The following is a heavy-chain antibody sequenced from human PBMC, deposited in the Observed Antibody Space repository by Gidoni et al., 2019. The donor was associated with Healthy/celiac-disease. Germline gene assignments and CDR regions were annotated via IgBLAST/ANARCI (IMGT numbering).Heavy chain of an antibody. V-gene: IGHV3-23*01. D-gene: IGHD5-18*01. CDR1: GFTFSSYP. CDR3: HVWHDRAWIQLSFDY. Sequence: EVQLLESGGGLVKPGGSLRLSCSASGFTFSSYPSSWVRQAPGKGLELVSAISGSGVSKYYADSVKGRFTIARDNSKTTLYLQMNSLRAEDTAVYYCHVWHDRAWIQLSFDYWGQGTLVTVSS. CDR2: ISGSGVSK. J-gene: IGHJ4*02.